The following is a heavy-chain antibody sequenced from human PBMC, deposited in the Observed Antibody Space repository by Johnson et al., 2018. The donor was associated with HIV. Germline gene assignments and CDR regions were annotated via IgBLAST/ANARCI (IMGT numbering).Heavy chain of an antibody. CDR1: AFSFSNYP. V-gene: IGHV3-30*04. Sequence: VQLVESGGGVVQPGRSLRLSCAASAFSFSNYPMHWVRQAPGKGLEWVAVISYDGSNKYYADSVKGRFTISRDNSKNTLSLQMNSPRVDDTAIYYCARVRAGRENAFDIWGQGTMVTVSS. J-gene: IGHJ3*02. D-gene: IGHD1-26*01. CDR3: ARVRAGRENAFDI. CDR2: ISYDGSNK.